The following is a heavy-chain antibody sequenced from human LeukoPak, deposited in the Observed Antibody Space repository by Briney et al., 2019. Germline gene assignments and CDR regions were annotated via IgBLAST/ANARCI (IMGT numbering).Heavy chain of an antibody. V-gene: IGHV3-23*01. J-gene: IGHJ4*02. D-gene: IGHD7-27*01. CDR3: AKDPLNWGTIYFDY. CDR2: ISGGGDST. CDR1: GFTSSNYA. Sequence: GGSLRLSCAASGFTSSNYAMSWVRQAPGKGLEWVSSISGGGDSTNYAESVKGRFTISGDNSKNTLFLQMNSLTAEDTAIYYCAKDPLNWGTIYFDYWGQGTLVTVSS.